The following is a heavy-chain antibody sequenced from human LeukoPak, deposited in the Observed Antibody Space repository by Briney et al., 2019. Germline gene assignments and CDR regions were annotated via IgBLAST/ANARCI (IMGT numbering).Heavy chain of an antibody. V-gene: IGHV3-7*01. CDR3: ARRAPSHDFDD. J-gene: IGHJ4*02. CDR1: GFTFSDYW. CDR2: IKQDGSGI. Sequence: GSLRLSCAASGFTFSDYWMSWVRLAPGKGLEWVANIKQDGSGIYDVDSVKGRFTISRDNAKNSLYLQMNSLRAEDTAVYYCARRAPSHDFDDWGQGTLVTVSS.